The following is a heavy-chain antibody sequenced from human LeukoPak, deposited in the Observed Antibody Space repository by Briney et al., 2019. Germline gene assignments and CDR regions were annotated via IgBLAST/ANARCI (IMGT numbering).Heavy chain of an antibody. CDR3: AREGAGATLQGSFDP. CDR2: INPNSGGT. V-gene: IGHV1-2*04. Sequence: GASVKVSCKASGYTFTGYYMHWVRQAPGQGLEWMGWINPNSGGTNYAQKFQGWVTMTRDTSISTAYMELSRLRSDDTAVYYCAREGAGATLQGSFDPWGQGTLVTVSS. J-gene: IGHJ5*02. D-gene: IGHD6-25*01. CDR1: GYTFTGYY.